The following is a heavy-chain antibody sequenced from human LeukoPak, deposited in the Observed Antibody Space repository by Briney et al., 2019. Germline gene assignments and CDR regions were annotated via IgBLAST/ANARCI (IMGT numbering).Heavy chain of an antibody. CDR2: ISYDGSNK. CDR1: GFTFSSYG. V-gene: IGHV3-30*03. J-gene: IGHJ2*01. D-gene: IGHD5-24*01. CDR3: ARVPLVEMATITYWYFDL. Sequence: GRSLRLSCAASGFTFSSYGMHWVRQAPGKGLEWVAVISYDGSNKYYADSVKGRFTISRDNSKNTLYLQMNSLRAEDTAVYYCARVPLVEMATITYWYFDLWGRGTLVTVSS.